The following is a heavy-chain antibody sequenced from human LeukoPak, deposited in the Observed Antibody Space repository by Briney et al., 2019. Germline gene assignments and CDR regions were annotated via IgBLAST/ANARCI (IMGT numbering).Heavy chain of an antibody. Sequence: GGSLRLSCAGSGFSFSGYSMNWVRQAPGKGLEWVSTITSSSSYIYYSDSVKGRFTISRDNAKNSLYLQMNSLRAEDTAVYYCARLYDDYTNGHFDSWGQGTLVTVSS. CDR3: ARLYDDYTNGHFDS. CDR1: GFSFSGYS. CDR2: ITSSSSYI. V-gene: IGHV3-21*01. J-gene: IGHJ4*02. D-gene: IGHD4-11*01.